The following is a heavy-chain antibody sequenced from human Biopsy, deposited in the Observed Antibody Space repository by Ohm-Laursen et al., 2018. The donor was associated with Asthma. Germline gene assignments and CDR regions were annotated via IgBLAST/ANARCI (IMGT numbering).Heavy chain of an antibody. V-gene: IGHV3-23*01. D-gene: IGHD1-7*01. J-gene: IGHJ5*02. CDR2: ISGSGDNT. CDR3: AKDGRGGTPDNWFDP. Sequence: FLRLSCTASRFTFTKYAMSWVRQAPGKGLEWVSAISGSGDNTYYADSVKGRLTISRDNSKNTLYLQMNSLRAEDTAVYYCAKDGRGGTPDNWFDPWGQGTLVTVSS. CDR1: RFTFTKYA.